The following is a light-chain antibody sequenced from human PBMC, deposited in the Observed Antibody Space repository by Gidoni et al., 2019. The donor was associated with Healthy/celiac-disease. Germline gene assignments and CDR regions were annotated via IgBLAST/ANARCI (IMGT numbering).Light chain of an antibody. Sequence: DSVMTQSPLSLPVTPGEPASISCRSSQSLLHSNGYNYLDWYLQKPGQSPQLLIYLGSNRASGVPDRFSGSGSGTDFTLKISRVEAEDVGVYYCMQALQTPLFGQGTKVEIK. J-gene: IGKJ1*01. CDR1: QSLLHSNGYNY. CDR3: MQALQTPL. V-gene: IGKV2-28*01. CDR2: LGS.